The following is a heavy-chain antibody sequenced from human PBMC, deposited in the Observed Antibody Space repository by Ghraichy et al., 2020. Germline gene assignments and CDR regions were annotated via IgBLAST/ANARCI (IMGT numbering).Heavy chain of an antibody. D-gene: IGHD4-17*01. V-gene: IGHV4-38-2*02. CDR1: GYSISSGYY. CDR3: ARAPDGDVDY. J-gene: IGHJ4*02. Sequence: ETLSLTCTVSGYSISSGYYWGWIRQPPGKGLEWIGSIYHSGSTYYNPSLKSRVTISVDTSKNQFSLKLSSVTAADTAVYYCARAPDGDVDYWGQGTLVTVSS. CDR2: IYHSGST.